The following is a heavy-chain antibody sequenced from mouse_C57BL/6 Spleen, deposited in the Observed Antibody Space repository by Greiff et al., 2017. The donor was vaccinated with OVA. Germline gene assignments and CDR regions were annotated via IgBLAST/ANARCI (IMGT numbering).Heavy chain of an antibody. CDR1: GYTFTSYW. D-gene: IGHD1-1*01. CDR2: IYPGSGST. Sequence: VQLQQPGAELVKPGASVKMSCKASGYTFTSYWITWVKQRPGQGLEWIGDIYPGSGSTNYNEKFKSKATLTVDTSSSTAYMQLSSLTSEDSAVYYGAPGFYYGSSYGYFDVWGKGTTVTVSS. J-gene: IGHJ1*03. CDR3: APGFYYGSSYGYFDV. V-gene: IGHV1-55*01.